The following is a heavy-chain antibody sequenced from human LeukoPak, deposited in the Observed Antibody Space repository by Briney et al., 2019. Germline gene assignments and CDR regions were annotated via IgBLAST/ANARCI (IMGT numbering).Heavy chain of an antibody. Sequence: SETLSLTCTVSACSINSYYWSWIRQPPGKGLEWIGYIDYSGSTNYNPSLKSRVTISVDMSKNQFSLQLGSVTAADTAFYYCARHIIYSKKPSFDHWGQGTLVTVSS. D-gene: IGHD4-11*01. J-gene: IGHJ4*02. CDR2: IDYSGST. V-gene: IGHV4-59*01. CDR3: ARHIIYSKKPSFDH. CDR1: ACSINSYY.